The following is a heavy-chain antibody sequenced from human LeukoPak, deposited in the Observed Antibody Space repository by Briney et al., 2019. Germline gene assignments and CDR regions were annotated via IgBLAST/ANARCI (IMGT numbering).Heavy chain of an antibody. V-gene: IGHV3-48*03. Sequence: GGSLRLSCAASGFTFSSYEMNWVRQAPGKGLEWVSYISSSGSTIYYADSVKGRFTISRDNAKISLYLQMNSLRAEDTAVYYCARWRVVPAATYFDYWGQGTLVTVSS. J-gene: IGHJ4*02. CDR2: ISSSGSTI. CDR3: ARWRVVPAATYFDY. CDR1: GFTFSSYE. D-gene: IGHD2-2*01.